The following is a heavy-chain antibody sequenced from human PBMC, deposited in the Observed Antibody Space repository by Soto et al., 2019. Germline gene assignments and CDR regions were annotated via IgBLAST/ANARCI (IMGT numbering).Heavy chain of an antibody. J-gene: IGHJ5*02. CDR1: GGTFSSYT. CDR3: ARATVTGENWFDP. CDR2: IIPTLAIA. D-gene: IGHD4-17*01. Sequence: QVQLVQSGAEVKKPGSSVKVSCKASGGTFSSYTISWVRQAPGQGLEWMGRIIPTLAIANYAQKFQGRVTITADKSTSTAYMELSSLRSEDTAVYYCARATVTGENWFDPWGQGTLVTVSS. V-gene: IGHV1-69*02.